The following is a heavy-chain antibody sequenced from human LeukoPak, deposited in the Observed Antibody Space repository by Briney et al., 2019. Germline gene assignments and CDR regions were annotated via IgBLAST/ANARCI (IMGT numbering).Heavy chain of an antibody. Sequence: PGGSLRLSCAASGFTFSSYSMKWVRQAPGKGLEWVSSIYSSSSYIYCADSVKGRFTISRDNAKNSLYLQMNSLRAEDTAVYYCARDRARTYYYDSSGYSNAFDIWGQGTMVTVSS. V-gene: IGHV3-21*01. D-gene: IGHD3-22*01. CDR3: ARDRARTYYYDSSGYSNAFDI. J-gene: IGHJ3*02. CDR1: GFTFSSYS. CDR2: IYSSSSYI.